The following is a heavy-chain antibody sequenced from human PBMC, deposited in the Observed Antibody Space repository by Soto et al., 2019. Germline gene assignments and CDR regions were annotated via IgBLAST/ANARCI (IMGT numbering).Heavy chain of an antibody. CDR1: GLTFSSFW. CDR3: ARDYRAD. V-gene: IGHV3-7*01. D-gene: IGHD1-26*01. Sequence: EVQLVESGGGLVQPGGSLRLSCAASGLTFSSFWMSWVRQAPGKGPEWVASINQDGSNKQYVDSVKGRFTISRDNAENSLYLQMNSLRAEDTAVYSCARDYRADWGPGTLVTVSS. CDR2: INQDGSNK. J-gene: IGHJ1*01.